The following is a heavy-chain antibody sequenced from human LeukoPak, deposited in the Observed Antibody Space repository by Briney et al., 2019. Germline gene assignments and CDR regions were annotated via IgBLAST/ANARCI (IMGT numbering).Heavy chain of an antibody. J-gene: IGHJ4*02. Sequence: GGSLRLSCAASGFTFSSYSMNWVRQAPGKGLEWVSSISSSSSYIYYADSVKGRFTIPRDNAKNSLYLQMNSLRAEDTAVYYCARDFTVTTSGGYWGQGTLVTVSS. D-gene: IGHD4-17*01. V-gene: IGHV3-21*01. CDR2: ISSSSSYI. CDR3: ARDFTVTTSGGY. CDR1: GFTFSSYS.